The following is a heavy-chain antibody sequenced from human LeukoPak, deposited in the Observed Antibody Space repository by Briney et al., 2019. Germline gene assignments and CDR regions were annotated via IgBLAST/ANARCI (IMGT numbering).Heavy chain of an antibody. CDR2: INPNSGGT. J-gene: IGHJ3*02. Sequence: GASVKVSCKASGYTFTGYYMHWVRQAPGQGLEWMGWINPNSGGTNYAQKFQGRVTMTRDTSISTAYMELSRLRSDDTAVYYCARDSPRYCSSTSCSDAFDIWGQGTMVTVSS. D-gene: IGHD2-2*01. CDR3: ARDSPRYCSSTSCSDAFDI. CDR1: GYTFTGYY. V-gene: IGHV1-2*02.